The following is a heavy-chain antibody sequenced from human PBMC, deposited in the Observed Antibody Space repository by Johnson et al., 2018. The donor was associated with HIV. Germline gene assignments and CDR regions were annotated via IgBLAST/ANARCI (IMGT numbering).Heavy chain of an antibody. CDR3: ARSGPNWAFDF. CDR2: ISSDGSST. Sequence: VQLVESGGGVVQPGRSLRLSCVASGFTFSSYGMHWVRQAPGKGLVWVSRISSDGSSTYYADSVKGRFTISRDNAKNTMFVQMNSLRAEDTAVYYCARSGPNWAFDFWGQGTMVTVSS. D-gene: IGHD1-1*01. CDR1: GFTFSSYG. V-gene: IGHV3-74*02. J-gene: IGHJ3*01.